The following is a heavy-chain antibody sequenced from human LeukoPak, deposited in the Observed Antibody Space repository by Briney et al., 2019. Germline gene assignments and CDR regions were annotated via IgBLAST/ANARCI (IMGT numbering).Heavy chain of an antibody. V-gene: IGHV3-23*01. CDR3: AKEAGVAGKYDP. D-gene: IGHD6-19*01. CDR1: GLTFSKYV. Sequence: GGSLRLSCAASGLTFSKYVMSWVRQAPEKGLEWVSAISVSGASTYYADSVKGRFTISRDNSKNTLYLQMNSLRAEDTAVYYCAKEAGVAGKYDPWGQGTLVTVSS. CDR2: ISVSGAST. J-gene: IGHJ5*02.